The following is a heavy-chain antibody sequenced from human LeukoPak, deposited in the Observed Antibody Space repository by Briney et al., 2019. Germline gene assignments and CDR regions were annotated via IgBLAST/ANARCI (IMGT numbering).Heavy chain of an antibody. CDR2: ISYDGSNK. V-gene: IGHV3-30*04. CDR3: ARGALTTENYFDY. J-gene: IGHJ4*02. CDR1: GFTFSSYA. Sequence: PGGSLRLPCAASGFTFSSYAMHWVRQASGKGLEWVAVISYDGSNKYYADSVKGRFTISRDNSKNTLYLQMNSLRAEDTAVYYCARGALTTENYFDYWGQGTLVTVSS. D-gene: IGHD4-11*01.